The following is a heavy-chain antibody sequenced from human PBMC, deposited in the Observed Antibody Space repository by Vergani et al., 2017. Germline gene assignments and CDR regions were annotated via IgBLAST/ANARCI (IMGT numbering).Heavy chain of an antibody. CDR3: ARELVAGTKEIDY. J-gene: IGHJ4*02. CDR2: IKQDGSEK. D-gene: IGHD6-19*01. V-gene: IGHV3-7*01. Sequence: EVHLVESGGGLVQPGESLRLSCTGSEFILGTYWMTWVRQAPRKGLEWVASIKQDGSEKQYVDSVKGRFTISRDNVRNLVFLEMHDLRVADTAVYYCARELVAGTKEIDYWGQGTLVTVSS. CDR1: EFILGTYW.